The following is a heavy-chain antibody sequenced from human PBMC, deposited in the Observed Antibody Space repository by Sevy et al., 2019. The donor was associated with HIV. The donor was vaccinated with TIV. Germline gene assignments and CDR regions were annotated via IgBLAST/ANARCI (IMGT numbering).Heavy chain of an antibody. J-gene: IGHJ4*02. CDR3: ARLLGYTNDY. V-gene: IGHV3-53*01. CDR2: LYSGDST. D-gene: IGHD5-18*01. Sequence: GRSLRLSCAASGFTVSNNYMTWVRQAPGKGLEWVSVLYSGDSTYYADSVKGRFTISTDNSKNKVYLQMNSLRVEDTAVYYCARLLGYTNDYWGQGTLVTVSS. CDR1: GFTVSNNY.